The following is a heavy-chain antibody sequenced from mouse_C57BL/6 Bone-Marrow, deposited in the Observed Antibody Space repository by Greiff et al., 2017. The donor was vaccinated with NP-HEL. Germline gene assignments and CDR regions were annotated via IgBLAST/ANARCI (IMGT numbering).Heavy chain of an antibody. Sequence: EVQRVESGGGLVKPGGSLKLSCAASGFTFSSYAMSWVRQTPEKRLEWVATISGGGSYTYYPDNVKGRFTISRDNAKNNLYLQMSHLKSEDTAMYYCARDRITTVVDYWYFDVWGTGTTVTVSS. CDR3: ARDRITTVVDYWYFDV. CDR1: GFTFSSYA. J-gene: IGHJ1*03. D-gene: IGHD1-1*01. V-gene: IGHV5-4*01. CDR2: ISGGGSYT.